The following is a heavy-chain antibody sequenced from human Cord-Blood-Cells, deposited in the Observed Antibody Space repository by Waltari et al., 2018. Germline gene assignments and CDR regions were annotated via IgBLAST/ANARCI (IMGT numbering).Heavy chain of an antibody. V-gene: IGHV4-34*01. Sequence: QVQLQQWGAGLLKPSETLSLTCAVNGGSFSGYYWSWIRQPPGKGLEWIGEINHRGSTNYNPSLKSRVTISVDTSKNQFPLKLSSVTAADTAVYYCAVRDAKHAFDIWGQGTMVTVSS. CDR3: AVRDAKHAFDI. CDR1: GGSFSGYY. J-gene: IGHJ3*02. CDR2: INHRGST.